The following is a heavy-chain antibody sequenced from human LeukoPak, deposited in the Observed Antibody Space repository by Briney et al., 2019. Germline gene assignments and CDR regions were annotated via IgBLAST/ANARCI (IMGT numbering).Heavy chain of an antibody. Sequence: GGSLRLSCAASGFTFTSYSMTWVRQAPGKGLKSVSAISASGGNTYSADSVEGRFTISRDNSKNTVYLQMNSLTAEDTAVYYCAKDREVRGYYGLDVWGQGTTVTVSS. D-gene: IGHD3-10*01. CDR1: GFTFTSYS. J-gene: IGHJ6*02. CDR3: AKDREVRGYYGLDV. V-gene: IGHV3-23*01. CDR2: ISASGGNT.